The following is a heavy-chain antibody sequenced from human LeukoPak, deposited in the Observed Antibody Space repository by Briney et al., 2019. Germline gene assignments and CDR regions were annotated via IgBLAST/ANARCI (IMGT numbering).Heavy chain of an antibody. CDR2: INADNAGT. Sequence: ASVKVSCKASGYTFTDYYIHWVRQAPGQGLEWMGWINADNAGTNYAQKFQGRFTMTRDTSISTVYMELNRLKSDDTAMYYCVRLLAEGNYWGQGTLVTVSS. D-gene: IGHD3-10*01. J-gene: IGHJ4*02. CDR3: VRLLAEGNY. V-gene: IGHV1-2*02. CDR1: GYTFTDYY.